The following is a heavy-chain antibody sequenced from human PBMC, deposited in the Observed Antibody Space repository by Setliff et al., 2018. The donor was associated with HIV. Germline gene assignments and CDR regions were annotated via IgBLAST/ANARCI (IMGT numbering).Heavy chain of an antibody. CDR3: ARHSIYSYGYPYFDY. J-gene: IGHJ4*02. CDR2: INPNSGDT. Sequence: ASVKVSCKASGYTFTSYGISWVRQAPGQGLEWMGWINPNSGDTNYAQKFQGRVTMTRDTSISTAYMELSRLRSDDTAVYYCARHSIYSYGYPYFDYWGQGTLVTVSS. CDR1: GYTFTSYG. D-gene: IGHD5-18*01. V-gene: IGHV1-2*02.